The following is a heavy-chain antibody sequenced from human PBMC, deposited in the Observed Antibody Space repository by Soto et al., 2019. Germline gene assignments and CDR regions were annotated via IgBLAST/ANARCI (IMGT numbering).Heavy chain of an antibody. CDR3: TRGKGRYYGSGPHYYYGMDV. D-gene: IGHD3-10*01. J-gene: IGHJ6*02. V-gene: IGHV4-34*01. Sequence: SETLSLTCAVYGGSFSGYYWSWIRQPPGKGLEWIGEINHSGSTNYNPSLKSRVTISVDTSKNQFSLKLSSVTAADTAVYYCTRGKGRYYGSGPHYYYGMDVWGQGTTVTISS. CDR2: INHSGST. CDR1: GGSFSGYY.